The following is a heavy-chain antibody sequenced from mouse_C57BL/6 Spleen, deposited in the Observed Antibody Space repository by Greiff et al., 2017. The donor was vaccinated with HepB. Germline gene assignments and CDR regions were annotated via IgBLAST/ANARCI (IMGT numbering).Heavy chain of an antibody. D-gene: IGHD1-2*01. Sequence: DVQLQESGGGLVQPGGSMKLSCAASGFTFSDAWMDWVRQSPEKGLEWVAEIRNKANNHATYYAESVKGRFTISRDDSKRSVYLEMNSLRAEDTGIYYCTRPGTTAYWYFDVWGTGTTVNVSS. CDR3: TRPGTTAYWYFDV. J-gene: IGHJ1*03. V-gene: IGHV6-6*01. CDR2: IRNKANNHAT. CDR1: GFTFSDAW.